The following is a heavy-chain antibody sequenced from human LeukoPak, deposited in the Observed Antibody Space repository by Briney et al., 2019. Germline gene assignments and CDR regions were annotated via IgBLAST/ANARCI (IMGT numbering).Heavy chain of an antibody. Sequence: ASVKVSCKASGYTFTGYYMHWVRQAPGQGLEWMGWINPNSGGTNYAQKFQGRVTMTRDTSISTAYMELSRLRSDDTAVYYCARAATAGQKIDYWGQGTLVTVFS. J-gene: IGHJ4*02. V-gene: IGHV1-2*02. CDR3: ARAATAGQKIDY. CDR2: INPNSGGT. D-gene: IGHD1-26*01. CDR1: GYTFTGYY.